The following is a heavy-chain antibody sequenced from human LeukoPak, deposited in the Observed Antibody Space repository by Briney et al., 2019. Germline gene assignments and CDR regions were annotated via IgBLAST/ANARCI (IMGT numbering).Heavy chain of an antibody. V-gene: IGHV4-39*01. CDR1: GGSISSSSYY. D-gene: IGHD1-26*01. CDR3: STSRGTSYYFDY. Sequence: PSETLSLTCTVSGGSISSSSYYCGWIRQPPGKGLEWIGTIYYSGSTYYSPSLKSRVTISEDTSNNQFSLKLSSVTAADTALYYCSTSRGTSYYFDYWGLGTLVTVSS. CDR2: IYYSGST. J-gene: IGHJ4*02.